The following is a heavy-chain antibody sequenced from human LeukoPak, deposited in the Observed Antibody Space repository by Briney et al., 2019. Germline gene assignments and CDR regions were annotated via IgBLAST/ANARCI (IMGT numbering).Heavy chain of an antibody. J-gene: IGHJ4*02. CDR1: GGSISSSSYY. CDR3: ARVLGTPGGDFDY. V-gene: IGHV4-39*07. CDR2: IYYSGST. Sequence: SETLSLTCTVSGGSISSSSYYWGWIRQPPGKGLEWIGSIYYSGSTYYNPSLKSRVTISVDTSKNQFSLKLSSVTAADTAVYYCARVLGTPGGDFDYWGQGTLVTVSS. D-gene: IGHD2-15*01.